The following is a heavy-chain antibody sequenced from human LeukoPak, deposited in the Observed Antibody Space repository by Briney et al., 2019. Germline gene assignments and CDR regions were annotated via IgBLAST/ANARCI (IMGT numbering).Heavy chain of an antibody. Sequence: SESLSLTCAVYGGSFSGYYWSWIRQPPGKGLEWIGEINQSGSTNYNPSLKSRVTISLDTSENQFSLKLTSVTAADTAVYYCGRGRRLYGSGSYYPPHPFDIWGQGTMVTVSS. J-gene: IGHJ3*02. V-gene: IGHV4-34*01. D-gene: IGHD3-10*01. CDR2: INQSGST. CDR1: GGSFSGYY. CDR3: GRGRRLYGSGSYYPPHPFDI.